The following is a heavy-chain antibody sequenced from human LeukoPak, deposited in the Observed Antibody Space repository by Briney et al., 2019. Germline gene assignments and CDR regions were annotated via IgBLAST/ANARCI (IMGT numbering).Heavy chain of an antibody. CDR3: ARDRGKLGYLDL. CDR1: GFAFNTQA. D-gene: IGHD7-27*01. CDR2: MSLDGSSI. J-gene: IGHJ4*02. V-gene: IGHV3-30*15. Sequence: PGGSLRLSCVASGFAFNTQAMHSVRQDPGKGLEWLAVMSLDGSSIYYADSVKGRFTISRDNSKNTLYLQMSSLRVEDAAVYYCARDRGKLGYLDLWGQGAPLTVSS.